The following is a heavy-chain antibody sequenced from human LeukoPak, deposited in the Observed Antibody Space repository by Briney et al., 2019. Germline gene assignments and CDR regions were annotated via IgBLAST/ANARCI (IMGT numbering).Heavy chain of an antibody. V-gene: IGHV3-48*04. CDR1: GFTFSSYS. Sequence: GGSLRLSCAASGFTFSSYSMNWVRQAPGKGLEWVSYISSSSSTIYYADSVKGRFTISRDNAKNSLYLQMNSLRAEDTAVYYCARGSEAWFGELLLDYWGQGTLVTVSS. D-gene: IGHD3-10*01. CDR3: ARGSEAWFGELLLDY. CDR2: ISSSSSTI. J-gene: IGHJ4*02.